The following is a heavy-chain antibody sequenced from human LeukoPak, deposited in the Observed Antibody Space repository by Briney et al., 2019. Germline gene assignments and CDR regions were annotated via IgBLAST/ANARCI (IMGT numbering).Heavy chain of an antibody. CDR1: GYTFTDYY. J-gene: IGHJ4*02. CDR2: ANPNSGGT. Sequence: ASVKVSCKASGYTFTDYYMHWVRQAPGQGLEWMGWANPNSGGTNYPQKFQGRVTMTRDTSISTAYMELSRLRSDDTAVYYCAKSVLRHFDWLLGDYWGQGTLVTVSS. D-gene: IGHD3-9*01. V-gene: IGHV1-2*02. CDR3: AKSVLRHFDWLLGDY.